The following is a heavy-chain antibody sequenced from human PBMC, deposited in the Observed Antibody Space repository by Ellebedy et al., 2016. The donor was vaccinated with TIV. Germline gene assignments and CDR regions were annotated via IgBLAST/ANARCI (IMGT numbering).Heavy chain of an antibody. V-gene: IGHV3-30*18. D-gene: IGHD3-3*01. CDR3: AKDREIRSLDWDGLDV. CDR2: ISSDGHAK. CDR1: GFTFTYFG. J-gene: IGHJ6*02. Sequence: GESLKIPCAAPGFTFTYFGMHWVRQTPGKGLQWVALISSDGHAKSYADSVKGRFTISRDDSKNTLYLQMHTLRPEDTAVYYCAKDREIRSLDWDGLDVWGQGTTVTVSS.